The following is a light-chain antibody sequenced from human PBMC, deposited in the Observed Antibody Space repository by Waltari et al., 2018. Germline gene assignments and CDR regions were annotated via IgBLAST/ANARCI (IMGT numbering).Light chain of an antibody. CDR1: SSDVGGYNY. CDR3: SSYTTSSTVV. V-gene: IGLV2-14*01. CDR2: EVS. J-gene: IGLJ3*02. Sequence: QSALTQPASVSGSPGQSITISCTGTSSDVGGYNYVSWYQQHPAKAPKLMMYEVSKRPAGHSNRFSGSKSGNTASLTISGSEAEDEADYYCSSYTTSSTVVFGGGTKLTVL.